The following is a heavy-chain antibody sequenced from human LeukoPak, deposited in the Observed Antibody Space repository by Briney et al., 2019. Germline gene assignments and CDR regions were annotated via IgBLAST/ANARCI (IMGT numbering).Heavy chain of an antibody. J-gene: IGHJ4*02. CDR1: GGSINSYY. V-gene: IGHV4-59*08. Sequence: SGTLSLTCTVSGGSINSYYWSWIPQPPGKGLEWIGYIYDSGNTDYNPSLKSRVTISVDTSKNQFPLKLSSVTAADTAVYYCARHMYSGRYYGTDFWGQGTLVTVSS. CDR3: ARHMYSGRYYGTDF. CDR2: IYDSGNT. D-gene: IGHD1-26*01.